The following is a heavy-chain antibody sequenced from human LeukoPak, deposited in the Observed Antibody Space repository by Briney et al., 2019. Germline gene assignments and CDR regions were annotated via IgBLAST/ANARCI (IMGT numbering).Heavy chain of an antibody. CDR1: GFTFSDYA. V-gene: IGHV3-30-3*01. Sequence: GRSLRLSCAASGFTFSDYAMHWVRQAPGKGLEWVSVIRNAIYYADSVKGRFTVSRDNSKSTLYLQMDSLTADDTAVYYCARASVLRFLEWLSHFDYWGQGTLVTVSS. CDR2: IRNAI. CDR3: ARASVLRFLEWLSHFDY. J-gene: IGHJ4*02. D-gene: IGHD3-3*01.